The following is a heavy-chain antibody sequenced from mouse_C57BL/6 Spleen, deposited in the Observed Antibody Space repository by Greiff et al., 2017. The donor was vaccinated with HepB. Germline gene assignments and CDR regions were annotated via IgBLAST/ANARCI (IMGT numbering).Heavy chain of an antibody. CDR3: ARDNDYDGDYYAMDY. Sequence: EVKLVESGGGLVKPGGSLKLSCAASGFTFSDYGMHWVRQAPEKGLEWVAYISSGSSTIYYADTVKGRFTISRDNAKNTLFLQMTSLRSEDTAMYYCARDNDYDGDYYAMDYCGQGTSATGSS. V-gene: IGHV5-17*01. CDR1: GFTFSDYG. D-gene: IGHD2-4*01. J-gene: IGHJ4*01. CDR2: ISSGSSTI.